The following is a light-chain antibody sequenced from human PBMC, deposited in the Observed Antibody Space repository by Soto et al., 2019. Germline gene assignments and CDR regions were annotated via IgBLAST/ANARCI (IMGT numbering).Light chain of an antibody. V-gene: IGLV2-14*01. J-gene: IGLJ2*01. CDR1: SSDVGGYNY. CDR2: EVS. Sequence: QSALTQPASVSGSPGQSITISCTGTSSDVGGYNYVSWYQQHPGKAPKLMIYEVSNRPSGVSNRFSDAKSGNTASLTISGRQAEDEAEYFCSSYRSSITLGVFGGGTKLTVL. CDR3: SSYRSSITLGV.